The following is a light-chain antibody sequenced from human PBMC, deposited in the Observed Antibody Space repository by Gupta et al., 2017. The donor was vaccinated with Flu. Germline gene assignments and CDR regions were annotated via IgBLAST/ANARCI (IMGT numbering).Light chain of an antibody. CDR3: QQDDSTPYT. V-gene: IGKV4-1*01. CDR2: WAS. J-gene: IGKJ2*01. Sequence: DIVLTQSPDSLAVSLGERATINCKSSQSVLYSPNNKNYLAWYQQKPGQPPKLLIYWASTRESGVPDRFSGSGSGTDFTLTIISLQAEDVAVYYCQQDDSTPYTFGQGTKMEIK. CDR1: QSVLYSPNNKNY.